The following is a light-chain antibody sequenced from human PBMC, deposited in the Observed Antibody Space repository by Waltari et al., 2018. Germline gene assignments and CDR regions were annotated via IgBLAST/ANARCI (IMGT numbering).Light chain of an antibody. CDR1: SPRSYY. CDR3: NSRDSSGNHLV. Sequence: SSELTQDPAVSVALGQTVRITCQGDSPRSYYASWYQQKPGQAPVLVIYGKNNRPSGIPERFSGSSSGNTASLTITGAQAEDEADYYCNSRDSSGNHLVFGGGTKLTVL. CDR2: GKN. J-gene: IGLJ2*01. V-gene: IGLV3-19*01.